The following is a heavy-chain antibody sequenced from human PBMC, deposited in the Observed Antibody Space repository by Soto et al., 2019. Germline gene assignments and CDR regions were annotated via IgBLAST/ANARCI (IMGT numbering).Heavy chain of an antibody. D-gene: IGHD5-12*01. CDR2: IGTAGDT. Sequence: EVQLVESGGGLVQPGGSLRLSCAASGFTFSSYDMHWVRQATGKGLEWVSAIGTAGDTYYPGSVKGRFTISRENAKNSLYLHMNSLRAEDTAVYYCARGGSTRVYYYYYGMDVWGQGTTVTVSS. V-gene: IGHV3-13*01. CDR1: GFTFSSYD. CDR3: ARGGSTRVYYYYYGMDV. J-gene: IGHJ6*02.